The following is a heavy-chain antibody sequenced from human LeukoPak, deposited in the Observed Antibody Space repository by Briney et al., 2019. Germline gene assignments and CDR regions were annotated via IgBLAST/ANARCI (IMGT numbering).Heavy chain of an antibody. CDR1: GGTFSSYA. Sequence: ASVKVSCKXSGGTFSSYAISWVRQAPGQGLEWMGGIIPIFGTANYSQKFQGRVTITTDDSTSTAYMELSSLRSEDTAVYYCAGAVGYFDSSGYDYYDYYMDVWGRGTTVPLPS. CDR3: AGAVGYFDSSGYDYYDYYMDV. V-gene: IGHV1-69*05. D-gene: IGHD3-22*01. J-gene: IGHJ6*03. CDR2: IIPIFGTA.